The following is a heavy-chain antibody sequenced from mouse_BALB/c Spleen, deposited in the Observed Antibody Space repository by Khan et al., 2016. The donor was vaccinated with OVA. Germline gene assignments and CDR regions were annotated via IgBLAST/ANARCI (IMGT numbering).Heavy chain of an antibody. CDR2: ILPGSGRT. CDR1: GCTFSSYW. J-gene: IGHJ3*01. Sequence: VQLQESGAELMKPGASVKISCKATGCTFSSYWIKWVKQRPGHGLEWIGEILPGSGRTYYNEKFKGKATFTADTSSNTAYIQLSSLTSEDSAVYYCARGNYYGSSSWFAYWGQGTLVTVSA. D-gene: IGHD1-1*01. CDR3: ARGNYYGSSSWFAY. V-gene: IGHV1-9*01.